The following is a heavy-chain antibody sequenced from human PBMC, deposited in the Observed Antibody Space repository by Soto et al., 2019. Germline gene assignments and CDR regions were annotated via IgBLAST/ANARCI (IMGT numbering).Heavy chain of an antibody. CDR1: GFTFSSYV. V-gene: IGHV3-23*01. CDR2: ISGSGGST. CDR3: ATQPLRYGSGSYYYYYYYMDV. D-gene: IGHD3-10*01. Sequence: EVQLLESGGGLVQPGGSLRLSCAASGFTFSSYVMSWVRQAPGKGLEWVSAISGSGGSTYYADSVKGRFTISRDNSKNTLYLQMNSLRAEDTAVYYCATQPLRYGSGSYYYYYYYMDVWGKGTTVTVSS. J-gene: IGHJ6*03.